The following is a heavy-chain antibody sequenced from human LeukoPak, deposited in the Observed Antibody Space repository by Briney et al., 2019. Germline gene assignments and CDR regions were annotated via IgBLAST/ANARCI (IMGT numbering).Heavy chain of an antibody. CDR1: GYTFTGYY. CDR3: ARDWSYDYVWGSYRYHDAFDI. Sequence: ASVKVSCKASGYTFTGYYMHWVRQAPGQGLEWMGWINPNSGGTNYAQKFQGRVTMTRDTSISTAYMELSRLRSDDTAVYYCARDWSYDYVWGSYRYHDAFDIWGQGTMVTVSS. CDR2: INPNSGGT. D-gene: IGHD3-16*02. V-gene: IGHV1-2*02. J-gene: IGHJ3*02.